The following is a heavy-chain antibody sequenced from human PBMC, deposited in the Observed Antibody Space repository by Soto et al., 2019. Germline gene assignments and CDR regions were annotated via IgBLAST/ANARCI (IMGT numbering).Heavy chain of an antibody. CDR2: MSPNSGNT. Sequence: ASVKVSCKASGYTFTSYDINWVRQATGQGFEWMGWMSPNSGNTGYAQKFQGRVTMTRNTSISTAYMELSSLRSEVTAVYYCARGVLLWFGGGWFDPWGQGTLVTVSS. V-gene: IGHV1-8*01. CDR1: GYTFTSYD. CDR3: ARGVLLWFGGGWFDP. J-gene: IGHJ5*02. D-gene: IGHD3-10*01.